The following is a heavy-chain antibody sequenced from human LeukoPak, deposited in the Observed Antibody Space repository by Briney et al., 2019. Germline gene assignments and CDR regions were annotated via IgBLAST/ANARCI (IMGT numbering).Heavy chain of an antibody. V-gene: IGHV1-69*13. CDR1: GGTFSSYA. CDR3: ARKVSYSTSNWFDP. CDR2: IIPILGTA. J-gene: IGHJ5*02. D-gene: IGHD6-6*01. Sequence: SVKVSCKASGGTFSSYAISWVRQAPGQGLEWMGGIIPILGTANYAQKFQGRVTITADESTSTAYMELSSLRSEDTAVYYCARKVSYSTSNWFDPWGQGTLVTVSS.